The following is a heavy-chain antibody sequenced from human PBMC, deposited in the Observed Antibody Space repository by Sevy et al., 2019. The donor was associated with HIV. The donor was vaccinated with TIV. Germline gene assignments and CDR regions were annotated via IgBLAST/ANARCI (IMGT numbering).Heavy chain of an antibody. J-gene: IGHJ5*02. D-gene: IGHD6-13*01. CDR2: ISSGSSYL. Sequence: GGSLRLSCAASGFTFSSYTMHWVRQAPGKGLEWVSSISSGSSYLYYADSLRGRFTIARMNASNALYLQMSSLRDEDTGVYYGARDGGSRRFDPWGQGTLVTVSS. V-gene: IGHV3-21*01. CDR3: ARDGGSRRFDP. CDR1: GFTFSSYT.